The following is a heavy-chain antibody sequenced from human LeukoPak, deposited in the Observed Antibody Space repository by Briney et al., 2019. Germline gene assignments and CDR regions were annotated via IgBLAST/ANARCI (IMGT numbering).Heavy chain of an antibody. J-gene: IGHJ6*03. CDR1: GFTFSNYE. D-gene: IGHD6-13*01. CDR2: ISSSGSTI. V-gene: IGHV3-48*03. Sequence: GGSLRLSCAASGFTFSNYEMHWVRQAPGKGLEWVSYISSSGSTIYYADSVKGRFTISRDNAKNSLYLQMNSLRAEDTAVYYCARESMGISYYMDVWGKGTTVTISS. CDR3: ARESMGISYYMDV.